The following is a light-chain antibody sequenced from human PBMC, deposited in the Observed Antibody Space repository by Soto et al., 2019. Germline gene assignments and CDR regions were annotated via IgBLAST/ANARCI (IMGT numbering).Light chain of an antibody. CDR2: GAS. CDR1: QSVTSSY. V-gene: IGKV3-20*01. CDR3: QQYGSSPRT. J-gene: IGKJ2*01. Sequence: EIVLTQSPGTLSLSPGERATLSCRASQSVTSSYLAWYQQKPGRAPRLLIYGASSRATGIPDRFSGSGSGTDFTLTINRLKPEDFAVYYCQQYGSSPRTFGQGTKLEIK.